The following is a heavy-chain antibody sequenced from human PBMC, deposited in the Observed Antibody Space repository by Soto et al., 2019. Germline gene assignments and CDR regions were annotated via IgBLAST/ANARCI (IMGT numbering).Heavy chain of an antibody. CDR1: GITFSRCL. CDR2: ISQDGTDT. CDR3: ARDPLSYGDYAQTYWYFDL. Sequence: GGSLRLSCGASGITFSRCLMSWVRQAPGKGLEWVASISQDGTDTDYVDSVKGRFAISRDNHKNSLYLQMNSLRADDTAVYYCARDPLSYGDYAQTYWYFDLWGRGTRVTVSS. D-gene: IGHD4-17*01. J-gene: IGHJ2*01. V-gene: IGHV3-7*01.